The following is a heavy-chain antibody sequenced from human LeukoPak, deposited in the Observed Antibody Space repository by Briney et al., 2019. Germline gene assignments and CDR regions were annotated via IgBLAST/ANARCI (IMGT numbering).Heavy chain of an antibody. CDR1: GFTFSSYW. D-gene: IGHD4-17*01. V-gene: IGHV3-74*01. CDR2: INSDGSST. Sequence: GGSLRLSCAASGFTFSSYWMHWVRQAPGKGLVWVSRINSDGSSTSYADSVKGRFTISRDNAKNTLYLQMNGLRAEDTAVYYCARDPYGDYSTHRYFDYWGQGTLVTVSS. CDR3: ARDPYGDYSTHRYFDY. J-gene: IGHJ4*02.